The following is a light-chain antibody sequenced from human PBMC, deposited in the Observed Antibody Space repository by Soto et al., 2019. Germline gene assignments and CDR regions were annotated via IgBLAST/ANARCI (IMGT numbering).Light chain of an antibody. J-gene: IGLJ3*02. V-gene: IGLV8-61*01. CDR2: STN. Sequence: QTVVTQEPSFSVSPGGTITLTCGLTSGSVSTSSYPSWYQQIPGQAPRTLIYSTNTRSSGVPDRFSGSILGNKAALTITGAQADDESDYYCALSLPRGVWEFGGGTKVTVL. CDR1: SGSVSTSSY. CDR3: ALSLPRGVWE.